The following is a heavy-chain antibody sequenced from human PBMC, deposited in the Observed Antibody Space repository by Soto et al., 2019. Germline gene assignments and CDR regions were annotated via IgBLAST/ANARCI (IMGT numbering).Heavy chain of an antibody. Sequence: QVQLQESGPGLVKPSETLSLTCTVSGASISSYYWSWIRQPPGKGLEWIGYIYYSGSTNYNPSLKGRATISVDTSKNQCSLKLSSVTAADTAMYYCARDTTPSLWGQGTLVTVSS. D-gene: IGHD1-1*01. CDR1: GASISSYY. J-gene: IGHJ4*02. CDR2: IYYSGST. CDR3: ARDTTPSL. V-gene: IGHV4-59*01.